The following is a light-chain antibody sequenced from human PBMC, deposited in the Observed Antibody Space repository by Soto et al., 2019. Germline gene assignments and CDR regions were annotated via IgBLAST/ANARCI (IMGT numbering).Light chain of an antibody. CDR1: QSVSSSF. CDR2: GAS. V-gene: IGKV3-20*01. Sequence: EIVLTQSPGTLSLSPGERSTLSCRASQSVSSSFLAWYQQKPGQAPRLLIHGASSRATGIPDRFSGSGSGTDFTLTISRLEPEDFAVDYCQQFGGSPPYTFGQGTKLDIK. J-gene: IGKJ2*01. CDR3: QQFGGSPPYT.